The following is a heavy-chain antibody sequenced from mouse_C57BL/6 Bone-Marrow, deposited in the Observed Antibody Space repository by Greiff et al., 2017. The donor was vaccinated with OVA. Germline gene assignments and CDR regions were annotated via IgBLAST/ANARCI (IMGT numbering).Heavy chain of an antibody. V-gene: IGHV1-76*01. J-gene: IGHJ4*01. Sequence: QVQLQQSGAELVRPGASVKLSCKASGYTFTDYYINWVKQRPGQGLEWIARIYPGSGNTYYNEKFKGKATLTAEKSSSTAYMQLSSLTPEDSAVYFCARGGLGREAMDYWGQGTSVTVSS. CDR3: ARGGLGREAMDY. CDR2: IYPGSGNT. D-gene: IGHD4-1*01. CDR1: GYTFTDYY.